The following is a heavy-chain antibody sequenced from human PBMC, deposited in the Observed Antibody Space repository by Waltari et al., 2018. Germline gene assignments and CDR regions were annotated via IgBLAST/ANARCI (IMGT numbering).Heavy chain of an antibody. J-gene: IGHJ4*02. Sequence: QVQLVESGGGVVQPGRSLRLSCAASVFTLRSYGMHWVRQAPGKGLEWVAVISYDGRNKYYADSVKGRVTISRDNSKNTLYLQMNSLRAEDTAVYYCAKDRGSSGSFDYWGQGTLVTVSS. V-gene: IGHV3-30*18. D-gene: IGHD3-22*01. CDR3: AKDRGSSGSFDY. CDR2: ISYDGRNK. CDR1: VFTLRSYG.